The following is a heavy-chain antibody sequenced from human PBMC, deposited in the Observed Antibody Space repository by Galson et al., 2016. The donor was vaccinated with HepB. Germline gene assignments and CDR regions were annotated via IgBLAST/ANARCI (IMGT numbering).Heavy chain of an antibody. D-gene: IGHD5-18*01. J-gene: IGHJ4*02. CDR3: ATKVSSEKSYGWLDS. V-gene: IGHV3-53*01. CDR1: GFSVAHDY. Sequence: SLRLSCAVSGFSVAHDYMSWVRQAPGKGLEWVSLIYRGGDTYNADSVKGRFTISRDNSKNMVYLQMNSLRAEDTAIYYCATKVSSEKSYGWLDSWGLGTLVTASS. CDR2: IYRGGDT.